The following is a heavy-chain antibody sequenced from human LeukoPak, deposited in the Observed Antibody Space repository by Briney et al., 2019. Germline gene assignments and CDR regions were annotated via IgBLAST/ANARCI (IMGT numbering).Heavy chain of an antibody. D-gene: IGHD3-3*01. V-gene: IGHV3-23*01. CDR1: GFTFSRSW. CDR2: ISGSGDST. J-gene: IGHJ4*02. Sequence: PGGSLRLSCAASGFTFSRSWMDWVRQAPGKGLEWVSTISGSGDSTFYADSVKGRFTISRDNSKNMLYLQMNSLRAEDTAVYYCAKDPDADNDFWSGYYHYWGQGTLVTVSS. CDR3: AKDPDADNDFWSGYYHY.